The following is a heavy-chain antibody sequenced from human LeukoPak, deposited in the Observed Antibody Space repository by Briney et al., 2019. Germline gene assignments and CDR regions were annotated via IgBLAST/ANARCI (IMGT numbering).Heavy chain of an antibody. CDR3: ARAPSEDTYYFDY. CDR1: GGSISSGDYY. CDR2: IYYSGST. V-gene: IGHV4-30-4*01. J-gene: IGHJ4*02. Sequence: SETLSLTCTVSGGSISSGDYYWSWIRQPPGKGLEWIGYIYYSGSTYYNPSLKSRVTISVDTSKNQFSLKLSSVTAADTAVYYCARAPSEDTYYFDYWGQGTLVTASS.